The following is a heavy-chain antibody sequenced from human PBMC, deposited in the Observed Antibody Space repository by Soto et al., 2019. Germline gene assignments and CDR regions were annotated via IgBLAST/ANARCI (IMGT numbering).Heavy chain of an antibody. CDR1: GFTFSDYY. Sequence: GGSLRLSCAASGFTFSDYYISWIRQAPGKGLEWVSYIXXXGXTXXXAXXXXGRFTISRDNAKNSLYLQMNSLRAEGTAVYYCARLKGSSWYYFDYWGQGTLVTVSS. CDR3: ARLKGSSWYYFDY. V-gene: IGHV3-11*01. CDR2: IXXXGXTX. D-gene: IGHD6-13*01. J-gene: IGHJ4*02.